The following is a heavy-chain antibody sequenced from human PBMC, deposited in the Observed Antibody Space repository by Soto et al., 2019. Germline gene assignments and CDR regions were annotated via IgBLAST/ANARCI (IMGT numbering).Heavy chain of an antibody. CDR1: GFNFRSYG. J-gene: IGHJ6*02. CDR2: ISYDGSAK. D-gene: IGHD6-19*01. V-gene: IGHV3-30*18. Sequence: QVQLVESGGGVVQPGRSLRLSCAASGFNFRSYGMHWVRQAPGKGLEWVAVISYDGSAKWYADSVKGRFTISRDNSKNSLHLQMNSLTTEDSASYYCAKDRAAVTGAYYYYAMDVWGQGTTVTVSS. CDR3: AKDRAAVTGAYYYYAMDV.